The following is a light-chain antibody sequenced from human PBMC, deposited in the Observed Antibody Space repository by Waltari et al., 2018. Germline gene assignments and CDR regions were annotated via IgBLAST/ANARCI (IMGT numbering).Light chain of an antibody. J-gene: IGLJ2*01. Sequence: QSALTQPASVSASLGQSITLSCSGTGGFVGSYTLVSCYQHHPGKAPKLIISDDTERPSGVSPRFSGTKSGNTASLTISGLLAEDEADYYCCSYAGRPSSYVIFGGGTRLTVL. CDR3: CSYAGRPSSYVI. V-gene: IGLV2-23*01. CDR1: GGFVGSYTL. CDR2: DDT.